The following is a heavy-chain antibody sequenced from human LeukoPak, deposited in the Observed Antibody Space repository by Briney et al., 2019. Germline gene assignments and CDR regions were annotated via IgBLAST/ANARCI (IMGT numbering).Heavy chain of an antibody. CDR2: IYHSGST. J-gene: IGHJ3*02. CDR3: ARDTAVADAFDI. Sequence: PSETLSLTCAVSGGSISSGGYSWSWIRQPPGKGLEWIGYIYHSGSTYYNPSLKSRVTISVDTSKNQFSLKLSSVTAADTAVYYCARDTAVADAFDIWGQGTMVTVSS. CDR1: GGSISSGGYS. V-gene: IGHV4-30-2*01. D-gene: IGHD6-19*01.